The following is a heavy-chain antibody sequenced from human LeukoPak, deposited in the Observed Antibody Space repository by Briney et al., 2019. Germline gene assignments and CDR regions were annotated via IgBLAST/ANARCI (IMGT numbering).Heavy chain of an antibody. J-gene: IGHJ4*02. Sequence: GGSLRLSCAASGFTFSSYSMNWVRQAPGKGLEWVSSISSSSSYIYYAGSVKGRFTISRDNAKNSLYLQMNSLRAEDTAVYYCARDSYGSGSYYNEFHYWGQGTLVTVSS. D-gene: IGHD3-10*01. CDR3: ARDSYGSGSYYNEFHY. CDR1: GFTFSSYS. CDR2: ISSSSSYI. V-gene: IGHV3-21*01.